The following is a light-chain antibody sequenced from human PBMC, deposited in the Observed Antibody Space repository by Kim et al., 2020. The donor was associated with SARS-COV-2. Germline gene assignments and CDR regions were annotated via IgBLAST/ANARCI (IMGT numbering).Light chain of an antibody. V-gene: IGKV2-28*01. CDR3: MQAQQTPPVT. CDR1: QSLLHSNGYNY. CDR2: LGS. J-gene: IGKJ3*01. Sequence: DIVMTQSPLSLPVTPGESASISCRSSQSLLHSNGYNYLDRYLQKPGQSPQLLIYLGSNRASGVPDRFSGSGSGTDFTLKISRVEAEDVGVCYCMQAQQTPPVTFGPGTKVDIK.